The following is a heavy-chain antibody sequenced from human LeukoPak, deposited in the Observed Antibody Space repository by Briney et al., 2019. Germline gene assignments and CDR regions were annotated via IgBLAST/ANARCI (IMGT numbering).Heavy chain of an antibody. CDR3: AKDLGYQLLY. Sequence: RSETLSLTCTVSGGSITTSNWWSWVRPPPGRGLEWIGEIHPSGGINYSPSLRSRATLSRDKSKNQFSLELSSVTAADTAVYYCAKDLGYQLLYWGQGTLVTVSS. J-gene: IGHJ4*02. CDR2: IHPSGGI. CDR1: GGSITTSNW. D-gene: IGHD2-2*01. V-gene: IGHV4-4*02.